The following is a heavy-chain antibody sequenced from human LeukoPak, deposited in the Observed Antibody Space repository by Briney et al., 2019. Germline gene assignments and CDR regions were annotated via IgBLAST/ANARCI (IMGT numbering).Heavy chain of an antibody. V-gene: IGHV4-59*01. D-gene: IGHD3-22*01. CDR1: DASINNYY. CDR3: VRLRGSSGPIDH. Sequence: SVTLSLTCTVSDASINNYYWSWIRQPPGKGLEWIGYIYYYGSTNYNPSLKSRVTISVDTSENQFSLRLTSVTAADTAVYYCVRLRGSSGPIDHWGQGTLVTVSS. J-gene: IGHJ4*02. CDR2: IYYYGST.